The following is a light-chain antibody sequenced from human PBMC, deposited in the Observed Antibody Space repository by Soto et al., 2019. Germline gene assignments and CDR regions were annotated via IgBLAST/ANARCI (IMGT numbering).Light chain of an antibody. CDR2: AAS. CDR1: QGIRND. J-gene: IGKJ1*01. CDR3: LQDYNYPRT. V-gene: IGKV1-6*01. Sequence: AIQKTQSASSLSAYVGDRVTITCRASQGIRNDLGWYQQKPGKAPKLLIYAASSLQSGVPSRFSGSGSGTDFTLTISSLQPEDFATYYCLQDYNYPRTFGQGTKVDIK.